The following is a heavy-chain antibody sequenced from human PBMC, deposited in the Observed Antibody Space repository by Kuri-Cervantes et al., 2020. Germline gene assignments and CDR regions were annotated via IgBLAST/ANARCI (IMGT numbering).Heavy chain of an antibody. D-gene: IGHD3-16*02. CDR3: ARDLGELSLHLYFDY. Sequence: ASVKVSCKASGYTFTSYYMHWVRQAPGQGLEWMGIINPSGGSTSYAQKFQGRVTMTRDTSTSTVYMELNSLRAEDTAVYYCARDLGELSLHLYFDYWGQGTLVTVSS. J-gene: IGHJ4*02. CDR1: GYTFTSYY. V-gene: IGHV1-46*01. CDR2: INPSGGST.